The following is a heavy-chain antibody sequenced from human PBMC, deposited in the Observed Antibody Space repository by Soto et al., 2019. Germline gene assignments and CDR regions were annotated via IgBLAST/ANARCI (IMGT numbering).Heavy chain of an antibody. J-gene: IGHJ3*02. V-gene: IGHV4-4*02. CDR2: IYHSGST. Sequence: SETLSLTCAVSSGSISSSNWWSWVRQPPGKGLEWIGEIYHSGSTNYNPSLKSRVTISVDKSKNQFSLKLSSVTAADTAVYYCARVLYDFWSGYYTPGAFDIWGQGTMVTVSS. D-gene: IGHD3-3*01. CDR3: ARVLYDFWSGYYTPGAFDI. CDR1: SGSISSSNW.